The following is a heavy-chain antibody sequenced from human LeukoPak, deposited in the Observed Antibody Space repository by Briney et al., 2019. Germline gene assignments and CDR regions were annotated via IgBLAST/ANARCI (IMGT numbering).Heavy chain of an antibody. J-gene: IGHJ3*02. Sequence: GGSLRLSCAASRFTFSSYAMHWVRQAPGKGLEWVAVISYDGSNKYYADSVKGRFTISRDNSKNTLYLQVNSLRAEDTAVYYCARDRPTDSSGWPLDAFDIWGQGTMVTVPS. CDR1: RFTFSSYA. CDR3: ARDRPTDSSGWPLDAFDI. V-gene: IGHV3-30-3*01. CDR2: ISYDGSNK. D-gene: IGHD6-19*01.